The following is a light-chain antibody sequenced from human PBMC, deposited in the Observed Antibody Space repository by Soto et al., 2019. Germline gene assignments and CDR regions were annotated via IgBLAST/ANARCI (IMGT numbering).Light chain of an antibody. CDR1: QSVYSY. V-gene: IGKV3-11*01. CDR2: DAS. CDR3: QQRSIWPPLT. J-gene: IGKJ4*01. Sequence: EVVLTQSPATLSLSPGERATLSCRACQSVYSYLACYQQKPGQPPRLLIYDASNRATGIPARFSGSWSGTDFTPTISSLVPEDVAVYYFQQRSIWPPLTFGGGTKVEIK.